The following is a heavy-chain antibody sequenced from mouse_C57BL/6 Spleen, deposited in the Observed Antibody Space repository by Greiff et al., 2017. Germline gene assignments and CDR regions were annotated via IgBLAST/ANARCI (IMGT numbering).Heavy chain of an antibody. J-gene: IGHJ2*01. D-gene: IGHD2-5*01. CDR1: GYTFTSYW. CDR3: ARKGGYYSNSFDY. V-gene: IGHV1-50*01. Sequence: VQLQQPGAELVKPGASVKLSCKASGYTFTSYWMQWVKQRPGQGLEWIGEIDPSDSYTNYNQKFKGKATLTVDTSSSTAYMQLSSLTSEDSAVYYCARKGGYYSNSFDYWGQGTTLTVSS. CDR2: IDPSDSYT.